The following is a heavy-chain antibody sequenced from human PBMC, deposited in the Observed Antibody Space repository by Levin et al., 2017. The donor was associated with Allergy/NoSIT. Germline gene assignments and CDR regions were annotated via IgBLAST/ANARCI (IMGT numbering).Heavy chain of an antibody. V-gene: IGHV3-23*01. CDR2: ISGSGGST. CDR1: GFTFSSYA. D-gene: IGHD3-22*01. Sequence: GGSLRLSCAASGFTFSSYAMSWVRQAPGKGLEWVSAISGSGGSTYYADSVKGRFTISRDNSKNTLYLQMNSLRAEDTAVYYCAKAGRWITMIVVVITQEYFQHWGQGTLVTVSS. J-gene: IGHJ1*01. CDR3: AKAGRWITMIVVVITQEYFQH.